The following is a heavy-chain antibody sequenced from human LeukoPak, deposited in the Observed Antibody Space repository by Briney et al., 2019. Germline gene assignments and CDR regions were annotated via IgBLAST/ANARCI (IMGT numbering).Heavy chain of an antibody. D-gene: IGHD3-10*01. Sequence: SVKVSCKASGGTFSSYAISWVRQAPGQGLEWMGGIIPIFGTANYAQKFQGRVTMTTDTSTSTAYMELRSLTSDDTAIYYCASMVRGVNIHYYYMDVWGKGTTVTVS. V-gene: IGHV1-69*05. CDR1: GGTFSSYA. CDR3: ASMVRGVNIHYYYMDV. J-gene: IGHJ6*03. CDR2: IIPIFGTA.